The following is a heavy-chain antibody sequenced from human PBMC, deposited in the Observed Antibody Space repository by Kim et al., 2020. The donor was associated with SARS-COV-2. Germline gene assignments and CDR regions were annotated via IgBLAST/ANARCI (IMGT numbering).Heavy chain of an antibody. CDR2: INHSGST. Sequence: SETLSLTCAVYGGSFSGYYWSWIRQPPGKGLEWIGEINHSGSTNYNPSLKSRVTIAVDTSKNQFSLKLSSVTAADTAVYYCARETYYYGSGSYRNWFDPWGQGTLVTVSS. CDR3: ARETYYYGSGSYRNWFDP. V-gene: IGHV4-34*01. J-gene: IGHJ5*02. D-gene: IGHD3-10*01. CDR1: GGSFSGYY.